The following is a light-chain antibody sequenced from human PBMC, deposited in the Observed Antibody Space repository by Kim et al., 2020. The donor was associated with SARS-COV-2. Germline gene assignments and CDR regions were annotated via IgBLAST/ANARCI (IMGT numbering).Light chain of an antibody. CDR3: QQRSNWPPT. V-gene: IGKV3-11*01. J-gene: IGKJ4*01. CDR2: DAS. Sequence: SLSPGERATLSCRASQSINNFLAWYQHRPGQAPRLLIYDASSRAADIPARFSGSGSGTDFTLTISSLEPEDFAVYYCQQRSNWPPTFGGGTKLEI. CDR1: QSINNF.